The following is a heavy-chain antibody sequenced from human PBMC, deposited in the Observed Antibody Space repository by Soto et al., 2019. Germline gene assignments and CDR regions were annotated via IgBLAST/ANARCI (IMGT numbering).Heavy chain of an antibody. CDR3: TTDSLSNWKNDY. J-gene: IGHJ4*02. D-gene: IGHD1-20*01. Sequence: GGSLRLSCAASGFTFSNAWMSWVRQAPGKGLEWVGRIKSKTDGGTTDYAAPVKGRFTISRDDSKNTLYLQMNSLKTEDTAVYYCTTDSLSNWKNDYWGQGTLVTVSS. CDR1: GFTFSNAW. V-gene: IGHV3-15*01. CDR2: IKSKTDGGTT.